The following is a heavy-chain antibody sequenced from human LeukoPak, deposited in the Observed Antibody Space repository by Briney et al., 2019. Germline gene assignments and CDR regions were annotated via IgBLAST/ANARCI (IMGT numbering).Heavy chain of an antibody. Sequence: GGSLRLSCAASGFRFSDSWMTWVRQSPGRGLEWVANMDPNGNTKNYLDSVKGRFTISRDKARNLVYLQLNSLRAEDTSVYYCARDPAYGAYDYWGQGILVTVSS. CDR3: ARDPAYGAYDY. CDR1: GFRFSDSW. V-gene: IGHV3-7*01. D-gene: IGHD4-17*01. CDR2: MDPNGNTK. J-gene: IGHJ4*02.